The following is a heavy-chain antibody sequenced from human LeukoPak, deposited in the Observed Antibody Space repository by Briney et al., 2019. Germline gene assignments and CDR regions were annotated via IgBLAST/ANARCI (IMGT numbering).Heavy chain of an antibody. D-gene: IGHD3-22*01. CDR2: IYSGGST. V-gene: IGHV3-66*01. CDR1: GFTVSSNH. J-gene: IGHJ4*02. CDR3: ARESDSLYYFDY. Sequence: GGSLRLSCAASGFTVSSNHMSWVRQAPGKGLEWVSVIYSGGSTYYADSVKGRFTISRDNSKNTLYLQMNSLRAEDTAVYYCARESDSLYYFDYWGQGTLVTVSS.